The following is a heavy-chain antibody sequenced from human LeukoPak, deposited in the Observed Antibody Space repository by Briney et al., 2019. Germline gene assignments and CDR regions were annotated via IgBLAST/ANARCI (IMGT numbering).Heavy chain of an antibody. CDR3: ARGRPLRYCSNTRCHVIKPGWFDP. D-gene: IGHD2-2*01. CDR2: INHSGST. Sequence: PSETLSLTCAVYGGSFSGYYWGWIRQPPGKGLEWVGEINHSGSTNYNPSLKSRVTISVDTSKNQFSLKLSSLTAPDTAVYYCARGRPLRYCSNTRCHVIKPGWFDPWGQGTLVTVSS. CDR1: GGSFSGYY. V-gene: IGHV4-34*01. J-gene: IGHJ5*02.